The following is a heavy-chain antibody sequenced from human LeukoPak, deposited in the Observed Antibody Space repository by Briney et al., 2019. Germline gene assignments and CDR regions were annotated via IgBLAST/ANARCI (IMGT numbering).Heavy chain of an antibody. CDR1: GFTFTSYA. J-gene: IGHJ4*02. D-gene: IGHD2-15*01. V-gene: IGHV3-64D*06. CDR2: ISSNGGST. Sequence: GGSLRLSCSASGFTFTSYAMHWVRQAPGKGLECVSGISSNGGSTYYADSVKGRFTISRDNSKNTLYLQMSSLRPEDTAVYYCVKDLSPVVVAAPYFDYWGQGTLVTVSS. CDR3: VKDLSPVVVAAPYFDY.